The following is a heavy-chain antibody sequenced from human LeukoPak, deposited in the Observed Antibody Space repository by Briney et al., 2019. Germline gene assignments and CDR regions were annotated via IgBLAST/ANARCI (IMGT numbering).Heavy chain of an antibody. CDR3: ARGGVVPAVRGYDWFDP. D-gene: IGHD2-2*01. J-gene: IGHJ5*02. CDR1: GYTLTELS. Sequence: ASVKVSFKGSGYTLTELSMHWVRPAPGKGLEGVGGFYPEDGETIYAQKLQGRVTMTEDTSTDTADMGLSSLRSEDTAVYYCARGGVVPAVRGYDWFDPWGQGTLVTVSS. CDR2: FYPEDGET. V-gene: IGHV1-24*01.